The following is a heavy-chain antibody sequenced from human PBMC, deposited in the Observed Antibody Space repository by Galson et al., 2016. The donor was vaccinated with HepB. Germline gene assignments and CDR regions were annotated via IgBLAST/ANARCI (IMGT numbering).Heavy chain of an antibody. Sequence: SLRLSCAASGFTFSSYAMSWVRQAPGKGLEWVSSISHSSSGAYYADSVKGRFTISSDNYNNTLYLQMNSLRAEDTAVYYCAKVIPSTIIIINALDYWGQGTLVTVSS. CDR3: AKVIPSTIIIINALDY. CDR1: GFTFSSYA. V-gene: IGHV3-23*01. J-gene: IGHJ4*02. CDR2: ISHSSSGA. D-gene: IGHD3-16*01.